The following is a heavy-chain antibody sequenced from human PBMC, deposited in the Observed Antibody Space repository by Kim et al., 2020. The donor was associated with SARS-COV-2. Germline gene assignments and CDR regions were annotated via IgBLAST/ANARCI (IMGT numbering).Heavy chain of an antibody. D-gene: IGHD2-15*01. CDR2: ISGSGGST. V-gene: IGHV3-23*01. Sequence: GGSLRLSCAASGFTFSSYAMSWVRQAPGKGLEWVSAISGSGGSTYYADSVKGRFTISRDNSKNTLYLQMNSLRAEDTAVYYCAKGVDCSGGSCYHSTPTPYFDYWGQGTLVTVSS. J-gene: IGHJ4*02. CDR1: GFTFSSYA. CDR3: AKGVDCSGGSCYHSTPTPYFDY.